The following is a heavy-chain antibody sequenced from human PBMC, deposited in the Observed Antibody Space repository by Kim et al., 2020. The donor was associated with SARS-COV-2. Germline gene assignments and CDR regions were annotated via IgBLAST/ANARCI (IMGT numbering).Heavy chain of an antibody. CDR1: GYSISSGYY. J-gene: IGHJ3*02. V-gene: IGHV4-38-2*02. Sequence: SETLSLTCTVSGYSISSGYYWGWIRQPPGKGLEWIGSIYHSGSTYYNPSLKSRVTISVDTSKNQFSLKLSSVTAADTAVYYCARVSSRGVRGPSLNAFD. CDR2: IYHSGST. D-gene: IGHD3-10*01. CDR3: ARVSSRGVRGPSLNAFD.